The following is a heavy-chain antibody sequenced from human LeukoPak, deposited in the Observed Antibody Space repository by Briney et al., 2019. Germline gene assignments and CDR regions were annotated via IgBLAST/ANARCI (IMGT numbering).Heavy chain of an antibody. D-gene: IGHD4/OR15-4a*01. V-gene: IGHV3-21*04. CDR2: ISSSGTYT. Sequence: PGGSLRLSCAASGFTFYTYSMNWVRQAPGKGLEWVSSISSSGTYTYYADSVKGRFTISRDNSKNTLYLQMNSLRAEDTAVYYCARRAGAYSHPYDYWGQGTLVTVSS. CDR1: GFTFYTYS. J-gene: IGHJ4*02. CDR3: ARRAGAYSHPYDY.